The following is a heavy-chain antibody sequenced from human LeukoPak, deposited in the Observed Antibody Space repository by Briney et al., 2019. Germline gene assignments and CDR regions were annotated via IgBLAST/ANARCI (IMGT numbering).Heavy chain of an antibody. J-gene: IGHJ6*02. CDR1: GFTFSNHW. CDR3: ASLLSGYSSGWYNLYYYYGMDV. CDR2: INFDGSAT. D-gene: IGHD6-19*01. V-gene: IGHV3-74*01. Sequence: PGGSLRISCAASGFTFSNHWMFWVRHAPGKGLVWVARINFDGSATTYADSVKGRFTISRDNARNTLYLQMNSLRAEDTAVYYCASLLSGYSSGWYNLYYYYGMDVWGQGTTVTVSS.